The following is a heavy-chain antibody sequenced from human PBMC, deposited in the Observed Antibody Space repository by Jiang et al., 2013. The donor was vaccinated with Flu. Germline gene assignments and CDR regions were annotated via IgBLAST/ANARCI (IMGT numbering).Heavy chain of an antibody. Sequence: GPGLVKPSETLSLTCIVSGGTISEKYWSWIRQPPGKGLEWIGYMSYSGSTKYNPSLTSRVSISRDMSKNHFSLRLTSVTAADTAVYYCARGGNKEWLVDGYWGQGILVTVSS. J-gene: IGHJ4*02. CDR2: MSYSGST. CDR1: GGTISEKY. CDR3: ARGGNKEWLVDGY. D-gene: IGHD6-19*01. V-gene: IGHV4-59*01.